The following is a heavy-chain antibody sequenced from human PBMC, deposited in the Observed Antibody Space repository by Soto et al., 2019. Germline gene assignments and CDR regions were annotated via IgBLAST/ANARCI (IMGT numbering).Heavy chain of an antibody. D-gene: IGHD3-10*01. Sequence: QVQLVESGGGVVQPGRSLRLSCAASGFTFSSYGIHWVRQAPGKGLEWVAVIIYDGSTKYYADSVKGRFTISRDNSKSTLYLQMNSLRAEDTAVYYCAKDRMGAGVRGYFDYWGQGTLVTVSS. CDR2: IIYDGSTK. J-gene: IGHJ4*02. CDR3: AKDRMGAGVRGYFDY. CDR1: GFTFSSYG. V-gene: IGHV3-30*18.